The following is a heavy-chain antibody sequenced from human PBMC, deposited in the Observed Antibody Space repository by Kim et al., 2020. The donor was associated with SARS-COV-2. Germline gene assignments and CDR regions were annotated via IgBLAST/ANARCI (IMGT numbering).Heavy chain of an antibody. Sequence: GGSLRLSCAASGFTFDDYAMHWVRQAPGKGLEWVSGISWNSGSIGYADSVKGRFTISRDNAKNSLYLQMNSLRAEDTALYYCAKDITMVRGVGFDYWGQGTLVTVSS. D-gene: IGHD3-10*01. CDR2: ISWNSGSI. V-gene: IGHV3-9*01. CDR1: GFTFDDYA. CDR3: AKDITMVRGVGFDY. J-gene: IGHJ4*02.